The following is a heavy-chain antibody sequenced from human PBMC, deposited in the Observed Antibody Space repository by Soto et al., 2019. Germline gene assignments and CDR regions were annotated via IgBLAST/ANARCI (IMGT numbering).Heavy chain of an antibody. V-gene: IGHV1-2*02. D-gene: IGHD4-4*01. CDR1: GYTFTGYY. CDR3: ERDSGRDRYSNP. J-gene: IGHJ5*02. CDR2: INPNSGGT. Sequence: QVQLVQSGAEVKKPGASVKVSCKASGYTFTGYYMHWVRQAPGQGLEWMGWINPNSGGTNYAQKFQRRVTMTRDTSISTAYMELNRLRSDDTAVYYCERDSGRDRYSNPWGQGTLVTVSS.